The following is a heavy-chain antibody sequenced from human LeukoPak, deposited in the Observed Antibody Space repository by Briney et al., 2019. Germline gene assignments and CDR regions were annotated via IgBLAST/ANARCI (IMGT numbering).Heavy chain of an antibody. CDR1: GGSISSYY. D-gene: IGHD3-10*01. CDR2: IYYSGST. Sequence: SETLSLTCTVSGGSISSYYWSWIRQPPGKGLEWIGYIYYSGSTNYNPSLKSRVTISVDTSKNQFSLKLSSVTAADTAVYYCARGSLWFGELLDWGQGTLVTASS. J-gene: IGHJ4*02. V-gene: IGHV4-59*01. CDR3: ARGSLWFGELLD.